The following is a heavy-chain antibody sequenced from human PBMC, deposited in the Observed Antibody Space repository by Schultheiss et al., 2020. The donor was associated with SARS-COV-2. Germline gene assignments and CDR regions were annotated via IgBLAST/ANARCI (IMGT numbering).Heavy chain of an antibody. J-gene: IGHJ6*02. CDR1: GFTFSNAW. D-gene: IGHD2-2*01. V-gene: IGHV3-23*01. CDR3: AKDSYCSSTSCRYYYYGMDV. Sequence: GESLKISCAASGFTFSNAWMSWVRQAPGKGLEWVSAISGSGGSTYYADSVKGRFTISRDNSKNTLYLQMNSLRAEDTAVYYCAKDSYCSSTSCRYYYYGMDVWGQGTTVTVSS. CDR2: ISGSGGST.